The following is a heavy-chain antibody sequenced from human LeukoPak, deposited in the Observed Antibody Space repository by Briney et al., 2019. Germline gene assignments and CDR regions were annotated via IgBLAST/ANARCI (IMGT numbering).Heavy chain of an antibody. J-gene: IGHJ4*02. CDR2: IKQDGSEK. CDR1: GFTFSSYW. Sequence: GGSLRLSCAASGFTFSSYWMSWVRQAPGKGLEWVANIKQDGSEKYYVDSVKGRFTISRDNAKNSLYLQMNSLRAEDAAVYYCARLWGPYYFDYWGQGTLVTVSS. CDR3: ARLWGPYYFDY. V-gene: IGHV3-7*01. D-gene: IGHD2-21*01.